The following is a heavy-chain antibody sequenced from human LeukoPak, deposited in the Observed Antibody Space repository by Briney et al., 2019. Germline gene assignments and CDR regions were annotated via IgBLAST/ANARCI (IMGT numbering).Heavy chain of an antibody. V-gene: IGHV1-18*01. D-gene: IGHD6-19*01. CDR3: ARDSSGWYTDY. CDR2: ISAYNGNT. CDR1: VYTFTSYG. Sequence: ASVEVSCKASVYTFTSYGISWERQAPGQGLEWMGWISAYNGNTNYAQKLQGRVTMTTDTSTSTAYMELRSLRSDDTAVYYCARDSSGWYTDYWGQGTLVTVSS. J-gene: IGHJ4*02.